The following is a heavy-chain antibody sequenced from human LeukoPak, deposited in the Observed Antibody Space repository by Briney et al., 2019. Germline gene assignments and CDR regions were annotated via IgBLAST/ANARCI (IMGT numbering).Heavy chain of an antibody. V-gene: IGHV5-51*01. CDR1: GYSFTNYW. CDR3: ARRGENEWFDP. D-gene: IGHD3-16*01. CDR2: IYPGDSDT. Sequence: GESLKISCKGSGYSFTNYWIGWVRQMPGKGLEWMGIIYPGDSDTKYSPSFQGQVTISADKSISTAYLQWSSLKASDTALYYCARRGENEWFDPWGQRTLVTVSS. J-gene: IGHJ5*02.